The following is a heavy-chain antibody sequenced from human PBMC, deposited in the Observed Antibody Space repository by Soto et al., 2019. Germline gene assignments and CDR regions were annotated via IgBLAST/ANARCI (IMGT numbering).Heavy chain of an antibody. CDR2: ISAYNGNT. CDR1: GYTFTSYG. V-gene: IGHV1-18*01. CDR3: AREDSVVVTAIGLDY. Sequence: ASVKVSCKASGYTFTSYGISWVRQAPGQGLEWMGWISAYNGNTNHAQKLQGRVTMTTGTSTSTAYMELRSLRSDDTAVYYCAREDSVVVTAIGLDYWGQGTLVTVSS. J-gene: IGHJ4*02. D-gene: IGHD2-21*02.